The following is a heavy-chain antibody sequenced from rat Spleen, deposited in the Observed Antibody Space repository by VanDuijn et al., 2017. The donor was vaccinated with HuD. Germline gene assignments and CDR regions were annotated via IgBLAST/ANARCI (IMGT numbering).Heavy chain of an antibody. CDR1: GFIFSDHY. CDR3: SRGGYFRH. CDR2: INYDGRST. Sequence: EVQLVESDGGLVQPGRSLKLSCAASGFIFSDHYVAWVRQTPTEGLEWVATINYDGRSTFYRDSVRDRFTISRDTAQNTLYLQMNSPTSEDTATYYCSRGGYFRHWGQGVMVTVSS. V-gene: IGHV5-29*01. J-gene: IGHJ2*01. D-gene: IGHD2-5*01.